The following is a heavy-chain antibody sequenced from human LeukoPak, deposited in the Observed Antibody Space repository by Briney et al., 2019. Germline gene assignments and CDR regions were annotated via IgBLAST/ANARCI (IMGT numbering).Heavy chain of an antibody. V-gene: IGHV4-34*01. CDR3: ARDRLYDYIWGSYRTPGGDAFDI. D-gene: IGHD3-16*02. J-gene: IGHJ3*02. CDR2: INHSGST. Sequence: PSETLSLTCAVYGGSFSGYYWSWIRQPPGKGLEWIGEINHSGSTNYNPSLKSRVTISVDTSKNQFSLKLSSVTAADTAVYYCARDRLYDYIWGSYRTPGGDAFDIWGQGTMVTVSS. CDR1: GGSFSGYY.